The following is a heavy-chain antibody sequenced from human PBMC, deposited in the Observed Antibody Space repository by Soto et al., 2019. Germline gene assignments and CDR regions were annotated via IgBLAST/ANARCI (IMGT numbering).Heavy chain of an antibody. CDR1: GVTVSSHA. D-gene: IGHD2-15*01. CDR2: VTADGGT. V-gene: IGHV3-23*01. J-gene: IGHJ3*02. Sequence: EVQVLESGGGLVQLGGSLRLSCEGSGVTVSSHAMTWIRQAPGKGPEWVSTVTADGGTYYADSVKGRFAMSRDTSENTLYLQMNSLGAEDTAAYYCAPHVSCSGGSCQYDAFAIRGQGTMVTVSS. CDR3: APHVSCSGGSCQYDAFAI.